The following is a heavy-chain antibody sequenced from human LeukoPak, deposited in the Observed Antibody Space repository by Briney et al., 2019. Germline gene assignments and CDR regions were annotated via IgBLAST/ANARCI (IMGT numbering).Heavy chain of an antibody. D-gene: IGHD6-13*01. J-gene: IGHJ4*02. CDR2: IKQDGSEK. V-gene: IGHV3-7*01. CDR3: ASRSSVAGSGPG. CDR1: GFTFSSYG. Sequence: GGSLRLSGVPSGFTFSSYGMSWVPQAPGRGWEGVANIKQDGSEKYYVDSVKGRFTISRDNAKNSVYLQMNSLRAEDTAVYYCASRSSVAGSGPGWGQGTLVTVSS.